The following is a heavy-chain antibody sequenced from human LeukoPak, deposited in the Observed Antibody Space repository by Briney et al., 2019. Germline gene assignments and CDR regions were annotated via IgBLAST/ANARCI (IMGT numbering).Heavy chain of an antibody. CDR2: ISAHNGYT. CDR3: ARGGSFGTY. J-gene: IGHJ4*02. CDR1: GYTLNNYG. D-gene: IGHD3-10*01. V-gene: IGHV1-18*01. Sequence: GASVKVSCKASGYTLNNYGINWVRQAPGQGLEWMGWISAHNGYTKYAQKVQGRVTLTTDTSTSTAYMELKSLKSDDTAIYYCARGGSFGTYWGQGTLVTVSS.